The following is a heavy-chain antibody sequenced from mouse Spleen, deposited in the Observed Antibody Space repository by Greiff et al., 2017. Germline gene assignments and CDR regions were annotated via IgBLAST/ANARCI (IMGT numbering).Heavy chain of an antibody. CDR1: GFTFSDYY. CDR3: ARRGVFAY. Sequence: EVMLVESGGGLVQPGGSLKLSCATSGFTFSDYYMYWVRQTPEKRLEWVAYISNGGGSTYYPDTVKGRFTISRDNAKNTLYLQMSRLKSEDTAMYYCARRGVFAYWGQGTLVTVSA. CDR2: ISNGGGST. V-gene: IGHV5-12*02. J-gene: IGHJ3*01.